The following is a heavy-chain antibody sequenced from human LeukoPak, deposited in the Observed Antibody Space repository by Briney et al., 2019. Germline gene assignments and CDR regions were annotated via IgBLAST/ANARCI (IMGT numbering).Heavy chain of an antibody. V-gene: IGHV4-34*01. D-gene: IGHD1-26*01. CDR2: INHSGST. Sequence: SETLSLTRAVYGGSFSGYYWSWIRQPPGKGLEWIGEINHSGSTNYNPSLKSRVTISVDTSKNQFSLKLSSVTAAGTAVYYCASSSGSDDAFDIWGQGTMVTVSS. J-gene: IGHJ3*02. CDR3: ASSSGSDDAFDI. CDR1: GGSFSGYY.